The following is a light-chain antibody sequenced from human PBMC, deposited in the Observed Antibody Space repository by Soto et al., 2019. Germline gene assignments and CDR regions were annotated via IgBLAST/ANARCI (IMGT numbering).Light chain of an antibody. CDR1: SSDVGGYNY. CDR3: CSFAATYPPA. Sequence: QSALTQPRSVSGSPGQSVTISCTGTSSDVGGYNYVSWYQHNPGKAPKLMIFDVSARPSGVPDRFSGSKSGNTASLTISGLQAEEGANYYSCSFAATYPPAFGGGTKLTVL. J-gene: IGLJ2*01. V-gene: IGLV2-11*01. CDR2: DVS.